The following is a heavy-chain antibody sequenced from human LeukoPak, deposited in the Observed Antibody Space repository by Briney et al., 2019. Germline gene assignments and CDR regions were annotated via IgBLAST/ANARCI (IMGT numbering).Heavy chain of an antibody. CDR2: ISYDGSNK. CDR3: AKDRSDNWFDP. CDR1: GFTFSSYG. J-gene: IGHJ5*02. Sequence: GGSLRLSCAASGFTFSSYGMHWVRQAPGKGLEWVAVISYDGSNKYYADSVKGRFTISRDNSKNTLCLQMNSLRAEDTAVYYCAKDRSDNWFDPWGQGTLVTVSS. V-gene: IGHV3-30*18.